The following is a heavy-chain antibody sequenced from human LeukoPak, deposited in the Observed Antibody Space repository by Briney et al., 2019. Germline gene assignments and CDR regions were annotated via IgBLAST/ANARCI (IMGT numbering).Heavy chain of an antibody. CDR2: IYHSGST. Sequence: SETLSLTCAVSGGSISSSNWWSWVLQPPGKGLEWIVEIYHSGSTNYNPSLKSRVTISVDKSKNQFSLKLSSVTAADTAVYYCARVVGPSRGSSWYYFDYWGQGTLVTVSS. J-gene: IGHJ4*02. V-gene: IGHV4-4*02. D-gene: IGHD6-13*01. CDR3: ARVVGPSRGSSWYYFDY. CDR1: GGSISSSNW.